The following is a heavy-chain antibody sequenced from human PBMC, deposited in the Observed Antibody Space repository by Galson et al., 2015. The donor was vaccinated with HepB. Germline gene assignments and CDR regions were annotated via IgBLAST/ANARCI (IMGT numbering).Heavy chain of an antibody. CDR1: GFTFSSYS. Sequence: SLRLSCAASGFTFSSYSMNWVRQAPGKGLEWVSSISSSSSYIYYADSVKGRFTISRDNAKNSLYLQMNSLRAEDTAVYYCARELAAGLKAPGGAFDIWGQGTMVTVSS. D-gene: IGHD6-25*01. J-gene: IGHJ3*02. CDR2: ISSSSSYI. V-gene: IGHV3-21*01. CDR3: ARELAAGLKAPGGAFDI.